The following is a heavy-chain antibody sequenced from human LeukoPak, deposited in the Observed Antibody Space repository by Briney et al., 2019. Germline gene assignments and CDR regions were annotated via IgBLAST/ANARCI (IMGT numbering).Heavy chain of an antibody. D-gene: IGHD6-19*01. CDR1: GFTFDDYT. CDR2: ISWDGGST. V-gene: IGHV3-43*01. J-gene: IGHJ4*02. Sequence: TGGSLRLSCAASGFTFDDYTMHWVRQAPGKGLEWVSLISWDGGSTYYADSVKGRFTISRDNSKNSLYLQMNSLRTEDTALYYCAKDLERIAVAGNPDYWGQGTLVTVSS. CDR3: AKDLERIAVAGNPDY.